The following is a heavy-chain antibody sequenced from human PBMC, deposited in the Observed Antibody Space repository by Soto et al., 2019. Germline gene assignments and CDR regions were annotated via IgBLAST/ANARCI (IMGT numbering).Heavy chain of an antibody. CDR3: ARDVLYYYDSSGPDPYDAFDI. D-gene: IGHD3-22*01. V-gene: IGHV3-48*02. CDR2: ISSSSTI. CDR1: GFTFSSYS. J-gene: IGHJ3*02. Sequence: GGSLRLSCAASGFTFSSYSMNWVRQAPGKGLEWVSYISSSSTIYYADSVKGRFTISRDNAKNSLYLQMNSLRDEDTAVYYCARDVLYYYDSSGPDPYDAFDIWGQGTMVTVSS.